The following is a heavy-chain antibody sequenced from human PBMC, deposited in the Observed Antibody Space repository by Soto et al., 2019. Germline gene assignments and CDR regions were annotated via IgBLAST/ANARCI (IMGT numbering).Heavy chain of an antibody. Sequence: SVKVSCKASGFTFTSSAMQWVRQARGQRLEWIGWIVVGSGNTNYAQKSQERVTITRDMSTSTAYMELSSLRSEDTAVYYCARVPNCDSSGCYSYFDLWGQGALVTVSS. CDR1: GFTFTSSA. J-gene: IGHJ4*02. V-gene: IGHV1-58*02. D-gene: IGHD3-22*01. CDR3: ARVPNCDSSGCYSYFDL. CDR2: IVVGSGNT.